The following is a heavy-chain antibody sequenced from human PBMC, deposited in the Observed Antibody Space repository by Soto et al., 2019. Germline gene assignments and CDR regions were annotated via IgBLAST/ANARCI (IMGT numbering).Heavy chain of an antibody. J-gene: IGHJ4*02. CDR1: GCPISSYY. V-gene: IGHV4-59*01. CDR2: IYYTGST. D-gene: IGHD3-16*01. CDR3: ARAFGSTMPSLV. Sequence: PSETLSLTCTVSGCPISSYYSTWIRQPPGEGVDWICYIYYTGSTDYYPSLKSRVSMSIDPHKNQFSLNLSSVTAADTAVYYCARAFGSTMPSLVWGQGTLVTVSS.